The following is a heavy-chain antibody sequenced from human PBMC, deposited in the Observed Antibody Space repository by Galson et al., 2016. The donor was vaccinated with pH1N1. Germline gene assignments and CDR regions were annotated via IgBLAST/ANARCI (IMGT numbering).Heavy chain of an antibody. V-gene: IGHV1-18*01. CDR1: GCTFTSYG. D-gene: IGHD2-2*01. CDR2: ISAYTGNT. Sequence: SVKVSCKASGCTFTSYGISWVRQAPGQGLEWMGWISAYTGNTTYAQKLQGRVTMTTDTSTSTAFMELRSLRSDDTAVYYCARVRYQLLPGHYWGQGTLVTVSS. J-gene: IGHJ4*02. CDR3: ARVRYQLLPGHY.